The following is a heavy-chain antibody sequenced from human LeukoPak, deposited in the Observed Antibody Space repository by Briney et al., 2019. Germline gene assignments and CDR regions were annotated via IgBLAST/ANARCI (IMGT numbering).Heavy chain of an antibody. V-gene: IGHV3-48*03. J-gene: IGHJ6*03. CDR1: GFTSSSYE. CDR2: ISSSGSTI. Sequence: PGGSLRLSCAASGFTSSSYEMNWVRQAPGKGLEWVSYISSSGSTIYYADSVKGRFTISRDNAKNSLYLQMNSLRAEDTAVYYCARVAYYYMDVWGKGTTVTISS. CDR3: ARVAYYYMDV.